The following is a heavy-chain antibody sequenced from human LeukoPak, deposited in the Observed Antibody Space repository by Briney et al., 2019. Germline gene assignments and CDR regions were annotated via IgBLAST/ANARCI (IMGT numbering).Heavy chain of an antibody. V-gene: IGHV7-4-1*02. D-gene: IGHD7-27*01. CDR2: INTNTGNP. Sequence: ASVKVSCKASGYPFIRNAMNWVRQAPGQGLELMGWINTNTGNPTYAQGFTGRFVFSLDTSVSTAYLQISSLKTKDTAVYYCARDNAGDIDYWGQGTLDTVSS. CDR1: GYPFIRNA. J-gene: IGHJ4*02. CDR3: ARDNAGDIDY.